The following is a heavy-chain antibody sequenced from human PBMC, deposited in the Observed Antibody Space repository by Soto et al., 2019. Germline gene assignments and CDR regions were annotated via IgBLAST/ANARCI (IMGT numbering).Heavy chain of an antibody. V-gene: IGHV1-69*17. J-gene: IGHJ4*02. Sequence: QVQLVQSGAEVKKPGSSVKVSCKASGGTFSSYPISWVRQAPGQGLEWMGGISPGFGIANYAQKFQGRVTITADTSTAYMELSSLRSEDTALYYCASPSRSGRYYYFNYWGQGTLVTVSS. CDR1: GGTFSSYP. D-gene: IGHD3-10*01. CDR2: ISPGFGIA. CDR3: ASPSRSGRYYYFNY.